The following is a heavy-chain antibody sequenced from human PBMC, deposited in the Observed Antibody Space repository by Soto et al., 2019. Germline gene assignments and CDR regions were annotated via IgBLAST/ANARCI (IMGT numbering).Heavy chain of an antibody. CDR3: AGSQRGFCSGTSGGELGNYSGMDV. CDR2: IDPSDSYT. Sequence: PGESLKISCKGSGYSFTSFWISWVRQMPGKGLEWMGRIDPSDSYTNYSPSFQGHVTISADKSISTAYLQWSSLKASDTAMYYCAGSQRGFCSGTSGGELGNYSGMDVGGKGTRVT. CDR1: GYSFTSFW. J-gene: IGHJ6*04. D-gene: IGHD2-2*01. V-gene: IGHV5-10-1*01.